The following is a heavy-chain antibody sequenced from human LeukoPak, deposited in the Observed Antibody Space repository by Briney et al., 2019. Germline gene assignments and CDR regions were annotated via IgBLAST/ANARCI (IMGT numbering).Heavy chain of an antibody. J-gene: IGHJ3*02. V-gene: IGHV1-8*01. CDR1: GYPFRNYD. CDR3: ARDIYYDSSGYYWSGGAFDI. D-gene: IGHD3-22*01. CDR2: INPHSGKT. Sequence: EASVSVSCKTSGYPFRNYDINWVRQATGQGLEWMGWINPHSGKTGYAQKFQGRVTMTTDTSTSTAYMELRSLRSDDTAVYYCARDIYYDSSGYYWSGGAFDIWGQGTVVTVSS.